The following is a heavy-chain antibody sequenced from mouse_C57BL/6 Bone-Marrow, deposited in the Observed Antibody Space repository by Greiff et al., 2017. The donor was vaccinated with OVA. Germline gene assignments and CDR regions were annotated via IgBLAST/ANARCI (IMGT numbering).Heavy chain of an antibody. Sequence: VKLVESGPGLVQPSQSLSITCTVSGFSLTSYGVHWVRQSPGKGLEWLGVIWRGGSTDYNAAFMSRLSITKDNSKSQVFFKMNSLQADDTAIYYCAKNGGYGNWFAYWGQGTLVTVSA. D-gene: IGHD2-10*02. CDR1: GFSLTSYG. CDR3: AKNGGYGNWFAY. V-gene: IGHV2-5*01. J-gene: IGHJ3*01. CDR2: IWRGGST.